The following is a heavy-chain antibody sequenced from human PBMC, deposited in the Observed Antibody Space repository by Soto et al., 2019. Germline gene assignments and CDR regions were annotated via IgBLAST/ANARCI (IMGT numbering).Heavy chain of an antibody. CDR2: ISYDGSNK. CDR1: GFTFSSYA. CDR3: AKDRTEPGGGFDP. Sequence: GGSLRLSCAASGFTFSSYAMHWVRQAPGKGLEWVAVISYDGSNKYYADSVRGRFTISRDNSKNTLYLQMNSLRAEDTAVYYCAKDRTEPGGGFDPWGQGTLVTVSS. V-gene: IGHV3-30-3*01. J-gene: IGHJ5*02.